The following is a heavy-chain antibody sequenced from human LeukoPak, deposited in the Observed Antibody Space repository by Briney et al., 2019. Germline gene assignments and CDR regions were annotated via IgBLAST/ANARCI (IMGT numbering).Heavy chain of an antibody. D-gene: IGHD2-15*01. Sequence: PGGTLRLSCAASGFTISSDDKWGGSQAPGRGVEGGAGTSYDEGNKSYEHSVKGRFTISGDNSKTTLYLQMDSLRAENTAVYYCAKSGGYCRGGRCPGGYYYGMDVWGQGTTVTVSS. CDR1: GFTISSDD. CDR2: TSYDEGNK. J-gene: IGHJ6*02. CDR3: AKSGGYCRGGRCPGGYYYGMDV. V-gene: IGHV3-30*18.